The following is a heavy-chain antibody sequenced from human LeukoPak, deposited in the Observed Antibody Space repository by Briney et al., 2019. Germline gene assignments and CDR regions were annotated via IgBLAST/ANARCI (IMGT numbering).Heavy chain of an antibody. Sequence: PGGSLRLSCAASGFTFSDYYMSWIRQAPGKGLEWVSHISSSSSTIYYADSVKGRFTISRDDAKNSMYMQMNSLRAEDTAVYYCASQWGVGASLNWGQGILVTVSS. V-gene: IGHV3-11*04. CDR3: ASQWGVGASLN. D-gene: IGHD1-26*01. J-gene: IGHJ4*02. CDR1: GFTFSDYY. CDR2: ISSSSSTI.